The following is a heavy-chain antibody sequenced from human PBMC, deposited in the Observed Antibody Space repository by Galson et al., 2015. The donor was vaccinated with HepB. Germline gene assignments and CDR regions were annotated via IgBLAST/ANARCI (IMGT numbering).Heavy chain of an antibody. D-gene: IGHD3-10*01. CDR3: ARASLGSGTQLLDY. CDR1: RYTFSKFG. J-gene: IGHJ4*02. V-gene: IGHV1-18*01. CDR2: INPNNGNT. Sequence: SVKVSCKAYRYTFSKFGINWVRQAPGQGLEWMGWINPNNGNTNYAQKFQGRVIMTTDTSTSTAYMELSSLNSKDSAVYYCARASLGSGTQLLDYWGQGTLVSASS.